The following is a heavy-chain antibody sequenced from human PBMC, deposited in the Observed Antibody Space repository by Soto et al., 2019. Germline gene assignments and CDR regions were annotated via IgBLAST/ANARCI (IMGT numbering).Heavy chain of an antibody. J-gene: IGHJ4*02. Sequence: QVQLVESGGGVVQPGRSLRLSCAASGFTFSSYAMHWVRQAPGKGLEWVAVISYDGSNKYYADSVKGRFTISRDNSKNTLYLQMNSLRAEDTAVYYCARGGAYDSSGYYYDVHLTAYYFYYWGQGTLVTVSS. CDR3: ARGGAYDSSGYYYDVHLTAYYFYY. CDR2: ISYDGSNK. CDR1: GFTFSSYA. D-gene: IGHD3-22*01. V-gene: IGHV3-30-3*01.